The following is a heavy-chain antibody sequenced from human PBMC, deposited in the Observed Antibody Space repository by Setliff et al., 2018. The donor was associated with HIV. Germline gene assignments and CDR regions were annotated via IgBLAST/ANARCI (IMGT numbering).Heavy chain of an antibody. CDR3: ARGVAAAGL. J-gene: IGHJ4*02. CDR1: GGSISRSSYY. D-gene: IGHD6-13*01. V-gene: IGHV4-39*07. Sequence: PSETLSLTCTVSGGSISRSSYYWAWIRQPPGKGLEWIGNIFYSGHTFYNPSLRSRVTISVDTSKNQFSLKLSSVTAADTAVYYCARGVAAAGLWGQGTPVTVS. CDR2: IFYSGHT.